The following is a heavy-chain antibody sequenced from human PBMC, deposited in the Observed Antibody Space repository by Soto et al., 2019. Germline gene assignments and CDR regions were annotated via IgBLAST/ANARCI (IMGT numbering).Heavy chain of an antibody. J-gene: IGHJ5*02. CDR3: ASGVTGAYAPFDP. CDR1: GASVSSSY. V-gene: IGHV4-59*08. D-gene: IGHD2-21*02. CDR2: IYYSGST. Sequence: QVQLQESGPGLVKPSETLSLTCTVSGASVSSSYWSWIRQPPGKGLEFIGYIYYSGSTDYNPSLKSRITQSVDTSKNQLSLKLRSVAAEDTAAYYCASGVTGAYAPFDPWGQGTLVTVSS.